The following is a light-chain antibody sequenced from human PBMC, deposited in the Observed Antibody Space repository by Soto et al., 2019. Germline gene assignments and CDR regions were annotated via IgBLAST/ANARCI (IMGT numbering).Light chain of an antibody. CDR2: GAS. J-gene: IGKJ1*01. CDR1: QSVSRN. Sequence: IVMPQAPATLSVSPGERATLSCRASQSVSRNLAWYQQKPGQAPRLLIYGASTRATGIPARFSGSGSGTDFTLTISSLQSEDFAVYYCQQYNNWPWTFGQGTKVDIK. V-gene: IGKV3-15*01. CDR3: QQYNNWPWT.